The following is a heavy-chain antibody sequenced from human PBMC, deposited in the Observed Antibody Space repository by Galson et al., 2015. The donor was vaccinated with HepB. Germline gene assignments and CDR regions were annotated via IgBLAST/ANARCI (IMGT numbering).Heavy chain of an antibody. Sequence: SLRLSCAASGFTFGDYAMSWFRQAPGKGLEWVGSIRSKTYGGTTEHAAAVKGRFTVSRDDSKSIAYLQMSSLRTGDTAVYYCAREEDCSGTSCHSVWGQGTLVTVSS. J-gene: IGHJ4*02. CDR3: AREEDCSGTSCHSV. D-gene: IGHD2-15*01. V-gene: IGHV3-49*03. CDR1: GFTFGDYA. CDR2: IRSKTYGGTT.